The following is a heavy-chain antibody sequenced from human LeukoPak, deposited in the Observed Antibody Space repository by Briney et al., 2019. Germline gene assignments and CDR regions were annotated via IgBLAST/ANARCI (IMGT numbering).Heavy chain of an antibody. CDR1: GFTFTNYW. CDR3: AKSLKFEDYTNLPFDY. J-gene: IGHJ4*02. CDR2: IKQDRSEK. V-gene: IGHV3-7*03. D-gene: IGHD4-11*01. Sequence: GGSLRLSCAASGFTFTNYWMSWVRQAPGKGLELVANIKQDRSEKYYVDSVKGRFTISRDNAKNSLYLQMNSLRAEDTALYYCAKSLKFEDYTNLPFDYWGQGTVVTVSS.